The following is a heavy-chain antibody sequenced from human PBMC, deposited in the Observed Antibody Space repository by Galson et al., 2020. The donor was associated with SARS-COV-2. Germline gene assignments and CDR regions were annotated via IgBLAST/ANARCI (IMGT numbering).Heavy chain of an antibody. CDR3: ARGGNYDFLWGIYYFIDY. J-gene: IGHJ4*02. V-gene: IGHV1-18*01. D-gene: IGHD3-16*01. CDR1: GFTFTSYA. CDR2: ISVYNGNT. Sequence: ASVKVSCKASGFTFTSYAISWVRQAPGQGLEWMGWISVYNGNTNYAQKLQGRVTMTTDTSSTAYMELRSLTSDDTAVYYCARGGNYDFLWGIYYFIDYWGQGTLVTVSS.